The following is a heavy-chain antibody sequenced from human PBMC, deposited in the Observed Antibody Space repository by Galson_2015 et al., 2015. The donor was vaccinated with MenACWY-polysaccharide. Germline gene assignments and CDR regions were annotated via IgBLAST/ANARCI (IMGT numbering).Heavy chain of an antibody. CDR2: IKSSGSNT. J-gene: IGHJ5*02. CDR3: AKESTDFWRVAALFDH. V-gene: IGHV3-23*01. Sequence: SLRLSCAASGFTFTSYAMHWVRQAPGKGLEWVSAIKSSGSNTYYADSVKGRFTISRDNSKNTLYLQMNGLRAEDTAVYYCAKESTDFWRVAALFDHWGQGTLVTVSS. CDR1: GFTFTSYA. D-gene: IGHD3-3*01.